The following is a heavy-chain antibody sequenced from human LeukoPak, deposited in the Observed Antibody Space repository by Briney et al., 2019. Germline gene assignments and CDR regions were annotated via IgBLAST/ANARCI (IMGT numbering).Heavy chain of an antibody. Sequence: ASVKVSCKASGYTFTGYYMHWVRQAPGQGLEWMGIINPSGGSTSYAQKFQGRVTMTRDMSTSTVYMELSSLRSEDTAVYYCARDRFGEVGATCWFDPWGQGTLVTVSS. CDR2: INPSGGST. D-gene: IGHD1-26*01. J-gene: IGHJ5*02. V-gene: IGHV1-46*01. CDR1: GYTFTGYY. CDR3: ARDRFGEVGATCWFDP.